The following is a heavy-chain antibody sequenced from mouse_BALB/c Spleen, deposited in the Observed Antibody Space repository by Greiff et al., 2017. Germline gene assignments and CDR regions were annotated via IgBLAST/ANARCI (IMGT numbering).Heavy chain of an antibody. V-gene: IGHV1S81*02. Sequence: QVQLQQSGAELVKPGASVKLSCKASGYTFTSYWMHWVKQRPGQGLEWIGEINPSNGRTNYNEKFKSKATLTVDKSSSTAYMQLSSLTSEDSAVYYCARDYYDYDEGFDYWGQGTTLTVSS. CDR3: ARDYYDYDEGFDY. D-gene: IGHD2-4*01. J-gene: IGHJ2*01. CDR2: INPSNGRT. CDR1: GYTFTSYW.